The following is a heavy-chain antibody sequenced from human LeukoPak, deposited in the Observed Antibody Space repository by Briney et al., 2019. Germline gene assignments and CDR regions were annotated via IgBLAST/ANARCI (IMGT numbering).Heavy chain of an antibody. CDR3: ARDPPQDYDFWSGYYDYYYYGMDV. CDR2: INPSGGST. V-gene: IGHV1-46*01. J-gene: IGHJ6*02. D-gene: IGHD3-3*01. Sequence: ASVKVPCKASGYTFTSYYMHWVRQAPGQGLEWMGIINPSGGSTSYAQKFQGRVTMTRDTSTSTVYMELSSLRSEDTAVYYCARDPPQDYDFWSGYYDYYYYGMDVWGQGTTVTVSS. CDR1: GYTFTSYY.